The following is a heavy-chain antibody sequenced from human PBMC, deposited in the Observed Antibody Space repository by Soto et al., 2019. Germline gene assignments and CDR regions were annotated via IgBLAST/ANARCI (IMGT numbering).Heavy chain of an antibody. CDR3: ARGGAARPDY. CDR2: ISSSIATI. CDR1: GFTFSNYG. D-gene: IGHD6-6*01. J-gene: IGHJ4*02. V-gene: IGHV3-48*02. Sequence: PGGSLRLSCAAPGFTFSNYGMNWVRQAPGKRLAWVSYISSSIATIQYADSVKGRFTISRDNAKNSLYLQMNSLRDEDTAVYYCARGGAARPDYWGQGTLVTVSS.